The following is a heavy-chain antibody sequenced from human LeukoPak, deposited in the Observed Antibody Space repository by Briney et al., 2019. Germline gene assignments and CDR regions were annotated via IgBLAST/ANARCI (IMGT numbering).Heavy chain of an antibody. Sequence: GGSLRLSCAASGFTFSSYAMHWVRQAPGKGLEWVAVISYDGSNKYYADSVKGRFTISRDNSKNTLYLQMNSLRAEDTAVYYCARGVPDGVVDYGGQGTLVTVSS. CDR2: ISYDGSNK. CDR1: GFTFSSYA. CDR3: ARGVPDGVVDY. V-gene: IGHV3-30*04. D-gene: IGHD1-14*01. J-gene: IGHJ4*02.